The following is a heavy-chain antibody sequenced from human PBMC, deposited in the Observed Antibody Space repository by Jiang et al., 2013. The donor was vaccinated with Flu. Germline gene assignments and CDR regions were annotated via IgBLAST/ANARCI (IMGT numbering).Heavy chain of an antibody. Sequence: GPGLVKPSGTLSLTCAVSGGSVSSSNWWSWVRQPPGKGLEWVGEIYHTGSTNSNPSLKSRVTISVDKSKNQFSLKLSSVTAADTAAYYCARRPFGVHGSGSYYDVEGLEAFDYWGQGTLVTVSS. J-gene: IGHJ4*02. CDR2: IYHTGST. CDR1: GGSVSSSNW. V-gene: IGHV4-4*02. D-gene: IGHD3-10*01. CDR3: ARRPFGVHGSGSYYDVEGLEAFDY.